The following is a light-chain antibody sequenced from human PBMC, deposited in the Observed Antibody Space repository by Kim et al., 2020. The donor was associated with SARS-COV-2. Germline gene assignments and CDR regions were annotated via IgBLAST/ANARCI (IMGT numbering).Light chain of an antibody. J-gene: IGKJ1*01. Sequence: ASVGDRVTITCRASQIITKSLNWYQQKPGKAPKILMYGASRLQTGVPSRFSGSGSGTDFTLTISSVQLEDFATYYCQQSYSTPRTFGQGTKVDIK. V-gene: IGKV1-39*01. CDR3: QQSYSTPRT. CDR1: QIITKS. CDR2: GAS.